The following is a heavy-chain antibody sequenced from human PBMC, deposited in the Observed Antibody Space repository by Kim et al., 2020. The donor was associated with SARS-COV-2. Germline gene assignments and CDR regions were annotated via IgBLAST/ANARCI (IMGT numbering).Heavy chain of an antibody. D-gene: IGHD6-19*01. V-gene: IGHV3-48*02. CDR3: AREGQWLSLYYYGMDV. Sequence: GWSLRLSCAASGFTFSYYSMNWVRQAQGKWLEWVSYISSSSSPIYYADSVKGRFTVSRDNAKNSLYLQMNSLRDADTAVYYCAREGQWLSLYYYGMDVWGQGTTVTVSS. CDR2: ISSSSSPI. CDR1: GFTFSYYS. J-gene: IGHJ6*02.